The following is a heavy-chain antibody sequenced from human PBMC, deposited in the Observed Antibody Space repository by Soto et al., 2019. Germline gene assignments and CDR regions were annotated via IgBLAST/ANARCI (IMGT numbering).Heavy chain of an antibody. V-gene: IGHV3-23*01. CDR3: AKGFIVVVTAIRPDDNFDV. CDR1: GFTFNTYA. Sequence: GSLRLSCAASGFTFNTYAMNWVRQAPGKGLEWVASISGSGGTTYYADSVKGRFTVSRDTSKNTLFLQMNSLSAEDTAVYYCAKGFIVVVTAIRPDDNFDVWGQGTMVTVSS. D-gene: IGHD2-21*02. J-gene: IGHJ3*01. CDR2: ISGSGGTT.